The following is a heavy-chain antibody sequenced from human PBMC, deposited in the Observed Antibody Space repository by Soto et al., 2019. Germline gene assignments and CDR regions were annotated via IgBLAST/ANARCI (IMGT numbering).Heavy chain of an antibody. CDR3: ASPTIAFYNWFDP. Sequence: QLQLQESGPGLVKPSETLSLTCTVSGGSISSSSYYWGWIRQPPGKGLEWIGSIYYSGSTYYNPSLKGRVTISVDTSKNQFSLKLSSVNAADTAVYYCASPTIAFYNWFDPWGQGTLVTVSS. D-gene: IGHD3-3*02. V-gene: IGHV4-39*01. CDR1: GGSISSSSYY. J-gene: IGHJ5*02. CDR2: IYYSGST.